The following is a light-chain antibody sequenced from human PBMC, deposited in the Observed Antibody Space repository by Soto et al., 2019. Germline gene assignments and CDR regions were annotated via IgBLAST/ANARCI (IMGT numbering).Light chain of an antibody. V-gene: IGKV3-20*01. J-gene: IGKJ4*01. CDR1: QSVGRNY. CDR3: HQYAVAPLT. Sequence: EIVLTQSPGTLSLSPGESATLSCRASQSVGRNYLAWFQHKPDQAPRLLIYDASNRATCVPDRFSGSGSGTDFPLSVTRLEPEDFAVYYCHQYAVAPLTFGGGTTLEIK. CDR2: DAS.